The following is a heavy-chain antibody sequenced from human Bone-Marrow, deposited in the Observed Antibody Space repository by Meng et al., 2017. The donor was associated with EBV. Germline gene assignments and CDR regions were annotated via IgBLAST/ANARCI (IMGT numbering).Heavy chain of an antibody. D-gene: IGHD3-22*01. CDR1: GYTFTGYY. CDR3: ARGEPDYFDNSGYYYVY. J-gene: IGHJ4*02. V-gene: IGHV1-2*06. CDR2: IYPNSGGT. Sequence: QVQLVQSGAEVKKPGASVKVSCKASGYTFTGYYLHWVRQAPGQGLEWMGRIYPNSGGTNYAQRFQGRVVMTRDTSISTAYMELSSLGSDDTAVYYCARGEPDYFDNSGYYYVYWGPGTLVTVSS.